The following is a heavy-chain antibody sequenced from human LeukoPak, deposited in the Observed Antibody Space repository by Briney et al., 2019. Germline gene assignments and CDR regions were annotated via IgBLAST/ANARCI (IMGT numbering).Heavy chain of an antibody. CDR1: GFTFDDYG. Sequence: RPGGSLRLSCAASGFTFDDYGMSWVRQAPGKGLEWVSGINWNGGSTGYADSVKGRFTISRDNSKNTLYLQMNSLRAEDTAVYYCAATMVRGVIYEYYYYTDVWGKGTTVTVSS. V-gene: IGHV3-20*04. CDR2: INWNGGST. CDR3: AATMVRGVIYEYYYYTDV. J-gene: IGHJ6*03. D-gene: IGHD3-10*01.